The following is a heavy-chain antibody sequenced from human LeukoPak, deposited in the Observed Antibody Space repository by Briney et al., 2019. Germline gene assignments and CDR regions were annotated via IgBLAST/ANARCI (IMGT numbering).Heavy chain of an antibody. V-gene: IGHV3-21*01. CDR1: GFPFRSYS. CDR3: ARDGSYYYGMDV. CDR2: ISSSSSYI. J-gene: IGHJ6*02. Sequence: PGGSPGLSWAASGFPFRSYSLNLDRPAPGKGLEWVSSISSSSSYIYYADSVKGRFTISRDNAKNSLYLQMNSLRAEDTAVYYCARDGSYYYGMDVWGQGTTVTVSS.